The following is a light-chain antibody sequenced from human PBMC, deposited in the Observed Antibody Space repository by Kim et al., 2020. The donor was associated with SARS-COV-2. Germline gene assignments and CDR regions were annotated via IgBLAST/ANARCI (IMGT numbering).Light chain of an antibody. CDR3: SSHTASSTYV. CDR2: EFS. CDR1: CSDDGYYNS. V-gene: IGLV2-14*01. J-gene: IGLJ1*01. Sequence: QTNTISWTVTCSDDGYYNSISCYHQHPGKAPKLIIYEFSARAAGFSNRFSGSQSGNTASLTISGLRAEDEADYYCSSHTASSTYVFGSGTKVTVL.